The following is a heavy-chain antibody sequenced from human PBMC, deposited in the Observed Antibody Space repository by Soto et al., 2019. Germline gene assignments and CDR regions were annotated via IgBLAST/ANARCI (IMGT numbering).Heavy chain of an antibody. V-gene: IGHV4-59*01. Sequence: SETVSLTCSVSGDSISSYYWTWIRQSPGKGLEWVGFVFYSGATNYNPSLKSRVTISLDASKKQVSLRLTSATAEDTAVYYCTRRRPSHLGYDSWVHGTLVTYS. CDR2: VFYSGAT. J-gene: IGHJ5*01. CDR1: GDSISSYY. CDR3: TRRRPSHLGYDS. D-gene: IGHD3-16*01.